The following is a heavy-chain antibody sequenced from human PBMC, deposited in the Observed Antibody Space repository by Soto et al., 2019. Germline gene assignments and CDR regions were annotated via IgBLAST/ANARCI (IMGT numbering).Heavy chain of an antibody. CDR1: GFTFSSYG. D-gene: IGHD3-22*01. J-gene: IGHJ6*02. Sequence: GGSLRLSCAASGFTFSSYGMHWVRQAPDKGLERVAVISYDGSNKYYADSVKGRFTISRDNSKNTLYLQMNSLRAEDTAVYYCAKDRVTMIVVVTHYYYYGMDVWGQGTTVTVSS. CDR3: AKDRVTMIVVVTHYYYYGMDV. CDR2: ISYDGSNK. V-gene: IGHV3-30*18.